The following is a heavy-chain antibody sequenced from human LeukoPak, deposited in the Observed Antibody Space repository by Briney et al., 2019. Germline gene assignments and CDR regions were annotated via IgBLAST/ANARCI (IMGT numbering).Heavy chain of an antibody. CDR1: GGSISSGGYY. J-gene: IGHJ4*02. CDR2: IYYSGST. CDR3: ARVGLEYYDSSGYYYFDY. D-gene: IGHD3-22*01. V-gene: IGHV4-31*03. Sequence: SQTLSLTCTVSGGSISSGGYYWSWIRQHPGKGLEWIGYIYYSGSTYYNPSLRSRVTISVDTSKNQFSLRLSSVTAADTAVYYCARVGLEYYDSSGYYYFDYWGQGTLVTVSS.